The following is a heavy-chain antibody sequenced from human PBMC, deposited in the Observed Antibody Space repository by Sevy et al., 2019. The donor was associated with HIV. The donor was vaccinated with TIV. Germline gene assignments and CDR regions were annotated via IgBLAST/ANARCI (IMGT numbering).Heavy chain of an antibody. CDR1: GFTFRRHG. D-gene: IGHD6-13*01. Sequence: GGSLRLSCAAAGFTFRRHGMHWARQAPGKGLEWVAVISNDGSDKEYADSVKGRFTVSRDNSKDTVYLQMNSLRPEDTAVYYCANSRGRYEGSSWLYYYYLMDVWGQRTTVTVSS. J-gene: IGHJ6*02. CDR2: ISNDGSDK. CDR3: ANSRGRYEGSSWLYYYYLMDV. V-gene: IGHV3-30*18.